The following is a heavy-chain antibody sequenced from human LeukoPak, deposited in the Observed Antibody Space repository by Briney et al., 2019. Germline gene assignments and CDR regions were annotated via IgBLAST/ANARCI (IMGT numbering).Heavy chain of an antibody. V-gene: IGHV3-74*01. D-gene: IGHD3-22*01. CDR1: GFTFSNYW. J-gene: IGHJ4*02. CDR2: ISSDGSST. CDR3: LRMGSSAYTLI. Sequence: GGSLRLSCAASGFTFSNYWMHWVRQAPGKGLVWVSRISSDGSSTSYADSVKGRFTVSRDNAKNTLYLQMNSLRAEDTAVYYCLRMGSSAYTLIWGQGTLVTVSP.